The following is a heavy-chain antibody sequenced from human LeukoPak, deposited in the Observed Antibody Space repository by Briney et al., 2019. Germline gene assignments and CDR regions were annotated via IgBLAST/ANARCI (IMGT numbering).Heavy chain of an antibody. CDR3: ATLLYSSSSFDY. V-gene: IGHV1-24*01. Sequence: ASVKVSCKASGYTFTSYYMHWVRQAPGKGLEWMGGFDPEDGETIYAQKFQGRVTMTEDTSTDTAYMELSSLRSEDTAVYYCATLLYSSSSFDYWGQGTLVTVSS. J-gene: IGHJ4*02. CDR1: GYTFTSYY. CDR2: FDPEDGET. D-gene: IGHD6-6*01.